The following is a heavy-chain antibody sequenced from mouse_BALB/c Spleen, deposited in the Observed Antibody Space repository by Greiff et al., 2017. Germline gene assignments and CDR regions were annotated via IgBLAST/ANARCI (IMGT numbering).Heavy chain of an antibody. Sequence: VKLMESGPELVKPGASVKMSCKASGYTFTSYYIHWVQQRPGQGLEWIGWIYPGDGSTKYNEKFKGKTTLTADKSSSTAYMLLSSLTSEDSAICFCARGRYYYGSSYAMDYWGQGTSVTVSS. CDR1: GYTFTSYY. J-gene: IGHJ4*01. CDR2: IYPGDGST. V-gene: IGHV1S56*01. D-gene: IGHD1-1*01. CDR3: ARGRYYYGSSYAMDY.